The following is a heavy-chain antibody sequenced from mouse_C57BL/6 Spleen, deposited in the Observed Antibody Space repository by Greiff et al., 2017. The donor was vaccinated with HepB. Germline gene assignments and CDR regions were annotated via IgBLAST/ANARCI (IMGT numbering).Heavy chain of an antibody. CDR1: GFTFSDYG. J-gene: IGHJ3*01. Sequence: EVKLMESGGGLVKPGGSLKLSCAASGFTFSDYGMHWVRQAPEKGLEWVAYISSGSSTIYYADTVKGRFTISRDNAKNTLFLQMTSLRSEDTAMYYCARPYGNYRGAWFAYWGQGTLVTVSA. CDR3: ARPYGNYRGAWFAY. V-gene: IGHV5-17*01. D-gene: IGHD2-1*01. CDR2: ISSGSSTI.